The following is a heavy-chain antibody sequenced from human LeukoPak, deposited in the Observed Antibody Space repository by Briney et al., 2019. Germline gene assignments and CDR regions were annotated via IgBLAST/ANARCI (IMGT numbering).Heavy chain of an antibody. D-gene: IGHD6-13*01. CDR1: GFTFSSYS. J-gene: IGHJ4*02. CDR3: ARTADSSSWPVHFDY. CDR2: ISSSSSYI. V-gene: IGHV3-21*01. Sequence: PGGSQRLSCAASGFTFSSYSMNWVRQAPGKGLEWVSSISSSSSYIYYADSVKGRFTISRDNAKNSLYLQMNSLRAEDTAVYYCARTADSSSWPVHFDYWGQGTLVTVSS.